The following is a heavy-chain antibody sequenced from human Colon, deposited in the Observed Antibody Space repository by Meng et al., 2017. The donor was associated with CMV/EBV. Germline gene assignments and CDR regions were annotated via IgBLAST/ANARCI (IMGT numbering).Heavy chain of an antibody. V-gene: IGHV3-30*04. D-gene: IGHD3-3*01. CDR2: ISFDGRNT. J-gene: IGHJ6*02. CDR3: AREGQVYDFCSCYYYYYGMDV. CDR1: GFTFDSYA. Sequence: GGSLRLSCSPSGFTFDSYAMHWVRQTPGKGLEWVALISFDGRNTYYADSVKGRFTISRDNAKNSLYLQMNSLRAEDTAVYYCAREGQVYDFCSCYYYYYGMDVWGQGTTVTVSS.